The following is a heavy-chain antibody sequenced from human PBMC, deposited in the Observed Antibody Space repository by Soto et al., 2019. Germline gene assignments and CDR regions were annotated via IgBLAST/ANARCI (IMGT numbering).Heavy chain of an antibody. J-gene: IGHJ4*02. V-gene: IGHV5-51*01. CDR2: IYPGDSDT. Sequence: PGEALTLSCTGSGYRFTGYWIGWVRQMPGKGLEWMGIIYPGDSDTRYSPSFQGQVTISADKSISTAYLQWSSLKASDTAMYYCARHEIAAAGTVWGQGTLVTVSS. CDR3: ARHEIAAAGTV. D-gene: IGHD6-13*01. CDR1: GYRFTGYW.